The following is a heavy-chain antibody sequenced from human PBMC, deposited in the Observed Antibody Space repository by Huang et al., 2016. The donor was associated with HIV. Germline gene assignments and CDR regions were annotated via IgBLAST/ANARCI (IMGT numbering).Heavy chain of an antibody. CDR3: TWDNKGVDDY. CDR1: GFKFDDAW. J-gene: IGHJ4*01. D-gene: IGHD1-26*01. Sequence: RLSCRGSGFKFDDAWISWVRQAPGKRLEWIGRIKSRHSGGASDDRDSVQTRFTISRDNSRQTSFLELHILEEEETGHYYCTWDNKGVDDYWGQGSLVIVSS. CDR2: IKSRHSGGAS. V-gene: IGHV3-15*05.